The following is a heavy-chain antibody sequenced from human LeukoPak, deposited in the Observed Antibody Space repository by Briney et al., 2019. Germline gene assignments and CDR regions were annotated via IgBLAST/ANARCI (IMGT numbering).Heavy chain of an antibody. J-gene: IGHJ4*02. Sequence: HPGGSLRLSCTASGFSFSSYSMHWVRQAPGKGLEWVAVIGSDAITKYYADFVKGRFTISRDNSKDTLYLQMNSLRAEDTAVYYCAKVPDYYGSGRYHWGQGTLVTVSS. CDR3: AKVPDYYGSGRYH. V-gene: IGHV3-30*04. CDR1: GFSFSSYS. D-gene: IGHD3-10*01. CDR2: IGSDAITK.